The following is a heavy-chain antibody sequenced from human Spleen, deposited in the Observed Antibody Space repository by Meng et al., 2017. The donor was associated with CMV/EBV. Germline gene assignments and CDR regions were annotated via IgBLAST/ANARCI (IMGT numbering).Heavy chain of an antibody. Sequence: SGFTFSSYWMHWVRQAPGKGLVWVSRINSDGSSTSYADSVKGRFTISRDNAKNTLYLQMNSLRAEDTAVYYCARVGIVVVPAANYFDYWGQGTLVTVSS. CDR1: GFTFSSYW. V-gene: IGHV3-74*01. CDR3: ARVGIVVVPAANYFDY. CDR2: INSDGSST. D-gene: IGHD2-2*01. J-gene: IGHJ4*02.